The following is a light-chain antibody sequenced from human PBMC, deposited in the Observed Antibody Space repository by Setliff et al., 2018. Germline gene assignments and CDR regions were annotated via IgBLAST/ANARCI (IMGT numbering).Light chain of an antibody. CDR2: DTS. J-gene: IGLJ2*01. Sequence: QAVVTQEPSLTVSPGGTVPLTCGSSSGAVTNGHYPYWFQQRPGQAPTTLIYDTSNKYSWTPARFSGSLLGGKAALTLSGAQPEDEADYFCFLSYYGTVVFGGGTKVTVL. CDR3: FLSYYGTVV. CDR1: SGAVTNGHY. V-gene: IGLV7-46*01.